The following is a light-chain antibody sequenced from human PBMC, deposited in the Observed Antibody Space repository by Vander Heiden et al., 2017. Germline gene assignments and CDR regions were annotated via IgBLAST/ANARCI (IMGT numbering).Light chain of an antibody. CDR3: QQYDNLPPMYT. Sequence: DIQMTQSPYSLSASVGDRVTITCKASQDIRNRLNWDQQKTGKATKLLIYDASNLETGVTSRFSGSGSGTDFTFTISSLQPEDIATYYCQQYDNLPPMYTFGQGTKLEIK. CDR2: DAS. V-gene: IGKV1-33*01. J-gene: IGKJ2*01. CDR1: QDIRNR.